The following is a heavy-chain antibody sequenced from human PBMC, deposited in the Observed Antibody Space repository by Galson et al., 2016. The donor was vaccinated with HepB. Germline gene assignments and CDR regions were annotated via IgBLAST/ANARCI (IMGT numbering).Heavy chain of an antibody. J-gene: IGHJ4*02. D-gene: IGHD4-17*01. V-gene: IGHV3-53*01. CDR1: GFTVSSFY. Sequence: SLRLSCAVSGFTVSSFYMTWVRQAPGKGLEWVSVVYTGGSTFYADSVKGRFTISRDNSNNTLYLQMNSLRAEDTAVYYCATASAVDYGDYLRVWGQGTLVTVSS. CDR3: ATASAVDYGDYLRV. CDR2: VYTGGST.